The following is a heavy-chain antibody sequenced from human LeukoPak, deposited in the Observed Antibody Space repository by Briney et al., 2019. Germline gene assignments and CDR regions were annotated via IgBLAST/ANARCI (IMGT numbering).Heavy chain of an antibody. CDR1: GGSISSYY. CDR3: ARRHSSHFDY. Sequence: SETLSLTCTVSGGSISSYYWSWIRQPPGKGLEWIGYIYYSGSTNYNPFLKSRVTISVDTSKNQFSLKLSSVTAADTAVYYCARRHSSHFDYWGQGTLVTVSS. J-gene: IGHJ4*02. CDR2: IYYSGST. V-gene: IGHV4-59*08.